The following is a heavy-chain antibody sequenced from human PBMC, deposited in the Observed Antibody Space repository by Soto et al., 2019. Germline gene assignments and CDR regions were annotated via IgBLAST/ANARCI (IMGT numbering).Heavy chain of an antibody. CDR3: AKGLGQSGYDSLNAFDI. J-gene: IGHJ3*02. D-gene: IGHD5-12*01. CDR2: ISYDGSNK. Sequence: QVQLVXXXGXXXQXXXSXXLXXAAXXFTXXSYGMHWVXQAPXXXXXXXXVISYDGSNKYYADSVKGRFTISRDXSKNXXYXXXXXXXXXDTAVYYCAKGLGQSGYDSLNAFDIWGQGTMVTVSS. CDR1: XFTXXSYG. V-gene: IGHV3-30*18.